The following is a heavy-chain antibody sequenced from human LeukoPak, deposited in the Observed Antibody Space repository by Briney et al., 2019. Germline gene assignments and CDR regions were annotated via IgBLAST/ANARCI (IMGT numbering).Heavy chain of an antibody. CDR2: IYYSGST. CDR1: GGSISSYY. D-gene: IGHD3-3*01. CDR3: ARGILWSGYFYAFDI. Sequence: SETLSLTCTVSGGSISSYYWSWIRQPPGKGLEWIGYIYYSGSTNYNPSLKSRVTISVDTSKNQFSLKLSSVTAADTAVYYCARGILWSGYFYAFDIWGQGTMVTVSS. V-gene: IGHV4-59*12. J-gene: IGHJ3*02.